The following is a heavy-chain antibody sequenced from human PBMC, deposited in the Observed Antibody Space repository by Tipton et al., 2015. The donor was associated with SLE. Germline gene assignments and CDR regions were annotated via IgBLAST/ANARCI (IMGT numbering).Heavy chain of an antibody. CDR1: GFTVSSNY. Sequence: SLRLSCAASGFTVSSNYMSWVRQAPGKGLEWVSVIYSGGSTYYADSVKGRFTISRDNAKNSLYLQMNSLRAEDTAVYYCARDEGDGYNYFDLWGRGTLVTVSS. CDR3: ARDEGDGYNYFDL. CDR2: IYSGGST. V-gene: IGHV3-53*01. J-gene: IGHJ2*01. D-gene: IGHD5-24*01.